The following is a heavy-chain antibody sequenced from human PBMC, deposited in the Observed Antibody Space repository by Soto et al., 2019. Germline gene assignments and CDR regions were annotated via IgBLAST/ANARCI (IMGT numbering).Heavy chain of an antibody. J-gene: IGHJ5*02. CDR1: GGTFSSYT. D-gene: IGHD4-17*01. CDR3: ARDDYGDYFWFGP. V-gene: IGHV1-69*08. CDR2: IIPILGIA. Sequence: QVQLVQSGAEVKKPGSSVKVSCKASGGTFSSYTISWVRQAPGQGLEWMGRIIPILGIANYAQKFQGRVTITADKSPSTAYMELSGLRSENTAVYYCARDDYGDYFWFGPWGPGTLVTVSS.